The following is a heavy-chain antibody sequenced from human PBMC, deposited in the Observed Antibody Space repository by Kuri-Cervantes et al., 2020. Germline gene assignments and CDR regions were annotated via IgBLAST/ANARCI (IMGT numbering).Heavy chain of an antibody. J-gene: IGHJ5*02. CDR2: INPNSGGT. CDR3: ARGPIATEGAFDP. CDR1: GYTFSGYY. D-gene: IGHD2-21*01. V-gene: IGHV1-2*02. Sequence: ASVKVSCKASGYTFSGYYMHWVRQAPGQGLEWMGGINPNSGGTNYAQKFQGRVTMTRDTSISAAYMELSRLRSDDTAVYYCARGPIATEGAFDPWGQGTLVTVSS.